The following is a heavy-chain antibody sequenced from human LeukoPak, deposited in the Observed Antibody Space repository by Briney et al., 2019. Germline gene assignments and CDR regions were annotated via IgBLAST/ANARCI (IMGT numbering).Heavy chain of an antibody. Sequence: SETLSLTCAVYGGSFSGYYWSWIRQPPGKGLEWIGEINHSGSTYYNPSLKSRVTISVDTSKNQFSLKLSSVTAADTAVYYCARQKGYCSGGSCYDNWFDPWGQGTLVTVSS. CDR2: INHSGST. CDR3: ARQKGYCSGGSCYDNWFDP. V-gene: IGHV4-34*01. J-gene: IGHJ5*02. CDR1: GGSFSGYY. D-gene: IGHD2-15*01.